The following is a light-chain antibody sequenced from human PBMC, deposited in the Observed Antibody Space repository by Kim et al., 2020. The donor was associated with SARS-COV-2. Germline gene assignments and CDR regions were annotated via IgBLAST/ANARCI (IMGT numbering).Light chain of an antibody. Sequence: GQKVTISCSGSGANIGNNSVSWYQPLPGTATKLLIYDNNQRPSGIPDRFSGSKSDTSATLRITGLQNRHEADYYCGAWDSSLDALVFGGGTQLTIL. J-gene: IGLJ2*01. V-gene: IGLV1-51*01. CDR1: GANIGNNS. CDR3: GAWDSSLDALV. CDR2: DNN.